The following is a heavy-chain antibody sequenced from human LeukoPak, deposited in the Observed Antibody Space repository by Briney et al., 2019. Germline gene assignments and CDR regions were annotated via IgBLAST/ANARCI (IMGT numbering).Heavy chain of an antibody. D-gene: IGHD2-2*01. V-gene: IGHV3-74*01. CDR3: ARDSGIVVVPAAYGMDV. J-gene: IGHJ6*02. CDR1: GNYW. Sequence: GGSLRLSCAASGNYWMHWVRQAPGKGLVWVSHINSDGSWTSYADSVKGRFTISKDNAKNTVYLQMNSLRAEDTAVYYCARDSGIVVVPAAYGMDVWGQGTMVTVSS. CDR2: INSDGSWT.